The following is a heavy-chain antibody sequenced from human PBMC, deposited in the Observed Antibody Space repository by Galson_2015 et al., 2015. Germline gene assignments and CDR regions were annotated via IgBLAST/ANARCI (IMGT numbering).Heavy chain of an antibody. Sequence: SLRLSCAASGFTFGSYAMTWVRQASGKGLEWVSVISGSDGSTHYADSVKGRFTISRDNSKNTVYLEMNSLRVEDTAVYYCAKTSYSDYWGQGTLVTVSS. CDR3: AKTSYSDY. D-gene: IGHD2-15*01. CDR2: ISGSDGST. J-gene: IGHJ4*02. CDR1: GFTFGSYA. V-gene: IGHV3-23*01.